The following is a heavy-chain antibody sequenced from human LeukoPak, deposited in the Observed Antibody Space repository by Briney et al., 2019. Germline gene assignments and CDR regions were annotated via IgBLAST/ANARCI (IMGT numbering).Heavy chain of an antibody. CDR2: IDTAGGT. CDR3: TRRMRGLGSYSDAFDI. D-gene: IGHD3-10*01. CDR1: GFTFSSYD. Sequence: GGSLRLSCAASGFTFSSYDMHWVRQGPGKGLEWVSGIDTAGGTYYAGSVKGRFTISRENAKNSFYLQMNSLRAGDTAVYFCTRRMRGLGSYSDAFDIWGQGTMVTVSS. V-gene: IGHV3-13*04. J-gene: IGHJ3*02.